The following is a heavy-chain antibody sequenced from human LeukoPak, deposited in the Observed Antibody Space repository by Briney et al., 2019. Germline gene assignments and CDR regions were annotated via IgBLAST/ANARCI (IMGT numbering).Heavy chain of an antibody. CDR2: IFHSGNS. V-gene: IGHV4-38-2*02. J-gene: IGHJ2*01. D-gene: IGHD6-13*01. CDR3: ARVSSSWYQDWYFDL. CDR1: GYSMSSGYY. Sequence: PSETLSLTCTVSGYSMSSGYYWGWIRQPPGKGLQWIGSIFHSGNSYYNPSLKSRVTISVDTSKNQFSLKVNSVTAADTAVYYCARVSSSWYQDWYFDLWGRGTLVTVPS.